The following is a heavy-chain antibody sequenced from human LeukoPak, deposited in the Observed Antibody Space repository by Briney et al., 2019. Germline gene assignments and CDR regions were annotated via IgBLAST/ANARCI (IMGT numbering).Heavy chain of an antibody. D-gene: IGHD1-20*01. CDR2: IYTSGST. Sequence: SETLSLTCTVSGGSISSYYWSWIRQPAGKGLEWIGRIYTSGSTNYNPSLKSRVTMSVDTSKNQFSLKLSSVTAADTAVYYCARDHGFVRYNWNDVTDPVSYYYYYYMDVWGKGTTVTVSS. CDR3: ARDHGFVRYNWNDVTDPVSYYYYYYMDV. V-gene: IGHV4-4*07. CDR1: GGSISSYY. J-gene: IGHJ6*03.